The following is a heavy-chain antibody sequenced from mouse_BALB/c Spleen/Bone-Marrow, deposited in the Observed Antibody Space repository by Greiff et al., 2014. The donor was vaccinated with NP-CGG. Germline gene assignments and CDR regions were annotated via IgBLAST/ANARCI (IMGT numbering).Heavy chain of an antibody. V-gene: IGHV1S56*01. CDR3: ARDYYGSSSFAY. Sequence: VKLQESGPELVKPGASVRISCKASGYTFTSYYIHWVKQRPGQGLEWIGWIYPGNVNTKYNEKFKGKATLTADKSSSTAYMQLSSLTSEDSAVYFCARDYYGSSSFAYWGQGTLVTVSA. CDR1: GYTFTSYY. J-gene: IGHJ3*01. D-gene: IGHD1-1*01. CDR2: IYPGNVNT.